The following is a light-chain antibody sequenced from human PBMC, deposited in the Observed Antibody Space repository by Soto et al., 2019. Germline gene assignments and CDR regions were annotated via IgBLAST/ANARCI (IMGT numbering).Light chain of an antibody. CDR2: EVS. V-gene: IGLV2-8*01. J-gene: IGLJ2*01. CDR1: NSVVGGYNY. CDR3: SSYAGSNNLVV. Sequence: QSALTQPPSASGSPGQSVTISCTGTNSVVGGYNYVSWYQQHPGKAPKLMIYEVSKRPSGVPDRFSGSKSGNTASLTVSGLQAEDDADYYCSSYAGSNNLVVFGGGTKVTVL.